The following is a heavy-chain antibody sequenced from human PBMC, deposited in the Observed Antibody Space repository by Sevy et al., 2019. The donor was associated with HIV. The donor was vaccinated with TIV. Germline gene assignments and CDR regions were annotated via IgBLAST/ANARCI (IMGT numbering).Heavy chain of an antibody. CDR3: ARRGGAFDI. CDR2: IYPGDSDT. J-gene: IGHJ3*02. Sequence: GESLKISCKGSGYSFTSYWIGGVRQMRGKGLGWMRIIYPGDSDTRYSPSFTGQATISADKSSSTAYLQWSSLKASDTAMYYCARRGGAFDIWGQGTMVTVSS. D-gene: IGHD3-16*01. CDR1: GYSFTSYW. V-gene: IGHV5-51*01.